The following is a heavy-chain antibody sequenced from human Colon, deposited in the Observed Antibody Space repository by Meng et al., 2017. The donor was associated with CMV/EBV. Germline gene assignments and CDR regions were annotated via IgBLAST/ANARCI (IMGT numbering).Heavy chain of an antibody. CDR2: SYYTGST. D-gene: IGHD2-2*01. Sequence: LQGGAGLLQPSELLSLPCAVYGESFSGYYWTWIRQPPGRGLEWIGESYYTGSTNYSPSLKSRVTISLDTSKNQFSLKLNSVTAADTAVYYCARATKSSCWEVLDYWGHGTLVTVSS. J-gene: IGHJ4*01. V-gene: IGHV4-34*01. CDR3: ARATKSSCWEVLDY. CDR1: GESFSGYY.